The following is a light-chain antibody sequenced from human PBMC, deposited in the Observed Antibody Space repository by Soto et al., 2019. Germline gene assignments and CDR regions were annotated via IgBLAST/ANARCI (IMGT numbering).Light chain of an antibody. Sequence: QSALTQPASVSGSPGQSITISXSXXSSXVGGSNYVSWYQQYPGKVPKVIIYEVSNRPSGVSNRFSGFKSDNTASLTISGLQAEDEADYYCNSYTSTGTWVFGGGTKLTVL. J-gene: IGLJ3*02. CDR1: SSXVGGSNY. V-gene: IGLV2-14*01. CDR2: EVS. CDR3: NSYTSTGTWV.